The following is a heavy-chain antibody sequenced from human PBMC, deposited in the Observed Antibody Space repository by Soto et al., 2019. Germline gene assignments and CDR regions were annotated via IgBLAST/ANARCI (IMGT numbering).Heavy chain of an antibody. V-gene: IGHV4-59*01. CDR2: IYYSGRT. D-gene: IGHD6-13*01. CDR1: GGSISSYY. Sequence: SETLSLTCTVSGGSISSYYWSWIRQPPGKGLEWIGYIYYSGRTNYNPSLKSRVTISVDTSKNQFSLMLSSVTAADTAVYYCARGRVTAGPFEYWGQGTLVTVSS. CDR3: ARGRVTAGPFEY. J-gene: IGHJ4*02.